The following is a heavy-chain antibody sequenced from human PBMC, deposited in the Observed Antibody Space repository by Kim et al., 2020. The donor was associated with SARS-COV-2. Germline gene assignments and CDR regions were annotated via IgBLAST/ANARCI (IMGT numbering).Heavy chain of an antibody. D-gene: IGHD2-15*01. CDR1: GFTFSSYA. Sequence: GGSLRLSCAASGFTFSSYAMSWVRQAPGKGLEWVSAISGSGGSTYYADSVKGRFTISRDNSKNTLYLQMNSLRAEDTAVYYCAKLVGKQDYYYGMDVWGQGTTVTVSS. CDR2: ISGSGGST. J-gene: IGHJ6*02. V-gene: IGHV3-23*01. CDR3: AKLVGKQDYYYGMDV.